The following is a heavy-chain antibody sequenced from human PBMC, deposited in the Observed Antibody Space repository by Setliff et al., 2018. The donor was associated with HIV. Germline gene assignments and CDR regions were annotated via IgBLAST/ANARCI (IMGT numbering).Heavy chain of an antibody. CDR3: ASLDGSESPYIYYYYMDV. D-gene: IGHD3-10*01. CDR1: GGSISSGGYY. Sequence: SETLSLTCTVSGGSISSGGYYWSWIRQHPGKGLEWIGYIYYSGGTYYNPSLKSRVTISVDTSKNQFSLKLSSVTAADTAVYYCASLDGSESPYIYYYYMDVWGKGTAVTVSS. V-gene: IGHV4-31*03. J-gene: IGHJ6*03. CDR2: IYYSGGT.